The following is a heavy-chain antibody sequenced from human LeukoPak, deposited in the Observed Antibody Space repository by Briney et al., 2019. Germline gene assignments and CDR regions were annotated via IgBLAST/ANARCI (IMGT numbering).Heavy chain of an antibody. Sequence: ASVKVSCKASGYTFTGYYIHWVRQAPGQGLEWMGWINPKSRGTDYAQKFRGRVTLTRDKPISTVYMELNALRSDDTAVYYCARGASLTYYYDSSGFFSFDYWGQGTLVTVSS. V-gene: IGHV1-2*02. CDR3: ARGASLTYYYDSSGFFSFDY. CDR2: INPKSRGT. J-gene: IGHJ4*02. D-gene: IGHD3-22*01. CDR1: GYTFTGYY.